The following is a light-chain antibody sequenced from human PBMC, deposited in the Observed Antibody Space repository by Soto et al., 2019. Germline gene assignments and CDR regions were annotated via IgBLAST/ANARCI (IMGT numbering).Light chain of an antibody. CDR2: SAS. CDR1: QTISSY. V-gene: IGKV1-5*01. Sequence: DIQMKQSPSHLSASAGDIVIITCRASQTISSYLTWYQQRPGKAPNLLIYSASSLQSGVPSRFSGSGSGTEFTLTISSMQPDDFATYYCQQYNGYSRTFGQGTKVDI. CDR3: QQYNGYSRT. J-gene: IGKJ1*01.